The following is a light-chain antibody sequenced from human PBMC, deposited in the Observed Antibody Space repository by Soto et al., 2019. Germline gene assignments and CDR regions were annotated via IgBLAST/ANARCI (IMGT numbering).Light chain of an antibody. CDR3: QQCYNLPPFT. CDR2: DAS. V-gene: IGKV1-33*01. J-gene: IGKJ3*01. Sequence: DLQMTQSPSSLSASVGDRVTITCRASQDIRKYLSWYQQKPGKAPKLLIYDASNLETGVPSRFSGSGSGTEFTFTISSLQPEDIATYYCQQCYNLPPFTFGPGTKVDL. CDR1: QDIRKY.